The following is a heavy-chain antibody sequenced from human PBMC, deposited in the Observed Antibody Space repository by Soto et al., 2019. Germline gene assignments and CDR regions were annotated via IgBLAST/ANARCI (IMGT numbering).Heavy chain of an antibody. CDR1: GDSVSTGFYY. J-gene: IGHJ3*02. V-gene: IGHV4-39*01. CDR3: ARHRGAARPYAFDI. Sequence: QLQLQESGPGLVKPSETLSLTCAVSGDSVSTGFYYWAWIRQPPGKGLEWIGTVYYTGSSYYNPSINSRVSLHVDTSKNQFSLGLKSLTAADAAVYYCARHRGAARPYAFDIWGLGTMVPVSS. D-gene: IGHD6-6*01. CDR2: VYYTGSS.